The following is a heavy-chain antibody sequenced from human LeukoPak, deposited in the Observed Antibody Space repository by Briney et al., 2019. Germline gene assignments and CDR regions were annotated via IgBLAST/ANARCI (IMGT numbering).Heavy chain of an antibody. CDR2: IYHSGST. CDR3: AGEGDSSGTY. V-gene: IGHV4-30-2*02. J-gene: IGHJ4*02. Sequence: SQTLSLTCAVSGGSISSGGYSWSWIRQPPGKGLEWIGYIYHSGSTYYNPSLKSRVTISVDTSKNQFSLKLSSVTAADTAVYYCAGEGDSSGTYWGQGTLVTVSS. D-gene: IGHD3-22*01. CDR1: GGSISSGGYS.